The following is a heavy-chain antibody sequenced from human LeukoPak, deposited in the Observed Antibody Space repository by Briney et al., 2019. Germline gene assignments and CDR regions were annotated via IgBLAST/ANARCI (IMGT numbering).Heavy chain of an antibody. Sequence: GRYLRLSCAASGFTFSSYGMHWVRQAPGKGLEWVAVIWYDGSNKYYADSVKGRFTISRDNSKNTLYLQMNSLRAEDTAVYYCARDGVYCSSTSCYLDYWGQGTLVTVSS. CDR2: IWYDGSNK. J-gene: IGHJ4*02. CDR3: ARDGVYCSSTSCYLDY. V-gene: IGHV3-33*01. D-gene: IGHD2-2*01. CDR1: GFTFSSYG.